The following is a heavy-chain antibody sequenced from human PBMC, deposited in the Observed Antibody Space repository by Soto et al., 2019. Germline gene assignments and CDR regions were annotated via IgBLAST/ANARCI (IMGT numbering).Heavy chain of an antibody. CDR2: ISAYSGDT. CDR1: GYPFTGYS. Sequence: QVQLVQSGAEVKKPGASVKFSCKASGYPFTGYSVGWVRQAPGQGLEWMGWISAYSGDTYYAQRFQDRLSMTTDASTSTAYMELRSLRSDDTAVYYCARPSGSYGDYAWSLKYWGQGTLVTVSS. V-gene: IGHV1-18*01. J-gene: IGHJ4*02. CDR3: ARPSGSYGDYAWSLKY. D-gene: IGHD4-17*01.